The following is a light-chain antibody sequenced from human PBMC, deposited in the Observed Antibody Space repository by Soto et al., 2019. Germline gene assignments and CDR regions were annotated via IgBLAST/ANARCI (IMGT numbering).Light chain of an antibody. CDR3: SSHVGTSTPHVA. V-gene: IGLV2-14*03. Sequence: QSALTQPASVSGSPGQSITIPCTGTSSDVGGNNYVSWYQQYPGKAPKLIIYHVSDRPSGVSNRFSGSKSGSTASLTISGLQAEDAADYYCSSHVGTSTPHVAFGGGTKLTVL. CDR2: HVS. CDR1: SSDVGGNNY. J-gene: IGLJ2*01.